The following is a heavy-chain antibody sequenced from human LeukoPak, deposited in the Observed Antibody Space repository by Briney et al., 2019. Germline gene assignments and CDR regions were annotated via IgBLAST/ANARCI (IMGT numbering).Heavy chain of an antibody. CDR2: ISAYNGNT. CDR3: AREHSSGYLLDP. CDR1: GYTFTSYG. J-gene: IGHJ5*02. D-gene: IGHD3-22*01. V-gene: IGHV1-18*01. Sequence: ASVKVSCKASGYTFTSYGISWVRQAPGQGLEWMGWISAYNGNTNYAQKLQGRVTMATDTSTSTAYMELRSLRSDDTAVYYCAREHSSGYLLDPWGQGTLVTVSS.